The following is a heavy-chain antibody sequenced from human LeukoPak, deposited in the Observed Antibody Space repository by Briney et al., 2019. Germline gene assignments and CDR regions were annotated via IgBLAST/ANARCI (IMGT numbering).Heavy chain of an antibody. J-gene: IGHJ5*02. CDR2: ISGSGGNT. V-gene: IGHV3-23*01. CDR1: GITLSNYG. D-gene: IGHD3-9*01. CDR3: ARVGANYDILTGYYFNWFDP. Sequence: GGSLRLSCAVSGITLSNYGMSWVRQAPGKGLEWVSGISGSGGNTYYADSVKGRFTISRDNSKNTLYLQMNSLRAEDTAVYYCARVGANYDILTGYYFNWFDPWGQGTLVTVSS.